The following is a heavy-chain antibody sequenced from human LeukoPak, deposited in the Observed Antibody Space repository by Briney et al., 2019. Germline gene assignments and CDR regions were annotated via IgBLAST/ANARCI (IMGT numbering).Heavy chain of an antibody. CDR1: GFTFSSNS. V-gene: IGHV3-21*01. D-gene: IGHD2-15*01. J-gene: IGHJ4*02. CDR2: ISGSGSYI. Sequence: GGSLRLSCAASGFTFSSNSMNWVRQAPGKGLEWVSSISGSGSYIYYADSVKGRFTISRDNAKNSLYLQMNSLRAEDTAVYYCASEPLGYCSGGSCYCTDYWGQGTLVTVSS. CDR3: ASEPLGYCSGGSCYCTDY.